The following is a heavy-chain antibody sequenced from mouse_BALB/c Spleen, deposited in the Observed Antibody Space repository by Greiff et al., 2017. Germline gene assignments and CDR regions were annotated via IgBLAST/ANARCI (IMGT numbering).Heavy chain of an antibody. D-gene: IGHD2-1*01. CDR3: ARGQGYYGNYGAMDY. CDR1: GFTFSSYA. J-gene: IGHJ4*01. V-gene: IGHV5-6-5*01. CDR2: ISSGGST. Sequence: EVKLMESGGGLVKPGGSLKLSCAASGFTFSSYAMSWVRQTPEKRLEWVASISSGGSTYYPDSVKGRFTISRDNARNILYLQMSSLRSEDTAMYYCARGQGYYGNYGAMDYWGQGTSVTVSS.